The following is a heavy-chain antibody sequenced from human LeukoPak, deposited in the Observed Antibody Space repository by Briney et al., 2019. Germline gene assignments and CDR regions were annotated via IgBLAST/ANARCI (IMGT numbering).Heavy chain of an antibody. Sequence: PSQTLSLTCTVSGGSISSGSYYWGWIRQPPGKGLEWIGSIYYSGSTYYNPSLRSRLTISVDTSKSQLSLRLNSVTAADTAVYYCASQPKRYCNGGSCFVDFYYMDVWGKGTTVTVSS. V-gene: IGHV4-39*01. D-gene: IGHD2-15*01. CDR3: ASQPKRYCNGGSCFVDFYYMDV. J-gene: IGHJ6*03. CDR1: GGSISSGSYY. CDR2: IYYSGST.